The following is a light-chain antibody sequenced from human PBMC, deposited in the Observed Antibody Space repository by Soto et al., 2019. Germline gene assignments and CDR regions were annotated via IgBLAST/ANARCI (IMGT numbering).Light chain of an antibody. Sequence: DIPMTQSPSSLSVSVGDRVTITCRASQTITNYLNWYQQKPGKAPKLLVYAASSLQSGVPSRFSGSASGTDFTLTISSLQPEDFATYYWQQSDSYPYRFGQGTKLEI. CDR1: QTITNY. J-gene: IGKJ2*03. V-gene: IGKV1-39*01. CDR3: QQSDSYPYR. CDR2: AAS.